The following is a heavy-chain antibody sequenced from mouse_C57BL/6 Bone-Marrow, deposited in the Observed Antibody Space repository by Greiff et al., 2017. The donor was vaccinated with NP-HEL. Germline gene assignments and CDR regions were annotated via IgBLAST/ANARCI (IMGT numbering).Heavy chain of an antibody. J-gene: IGHJ4*01. Sequence: EVQGVESGGGLVQPGGSLSLSCAASGFTFTDYYMSWVRQPPGKALEWLGFIRNKANGYTTEYSASVKGRFTISRDNSQSILYLQMNALIAEDSATYYCARRSWYDAMDYWGQGTSVTVSS. V-gene: IGHV7-3*01. CDR3: ARRSWYDAMDY. CDR1: GFTFTDYY. CDR2: IRNKANGYTT.